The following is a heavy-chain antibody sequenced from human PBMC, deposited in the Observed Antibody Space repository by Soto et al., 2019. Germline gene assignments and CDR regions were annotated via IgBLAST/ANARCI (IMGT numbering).Heavy chain of an antibody. Sequence: PSETLSLTCVVSGGSLSSYYWSWIRQPPGKGLEWIGYIYYSGSTNYNPSLKSRVTISVDTSKNQFSLKLSSVTAADTAVYYCAREVAYGDYNAFDYWGQGTLVTVSS. J-gene: IGHJ4*02. CDR3: AREVAYGDYNAFDY. CDR1: GGSLSSYY. D-gene: IGHD4-17*01. V-gene: IGHV4-59*12. CDR2: IYYSGST.